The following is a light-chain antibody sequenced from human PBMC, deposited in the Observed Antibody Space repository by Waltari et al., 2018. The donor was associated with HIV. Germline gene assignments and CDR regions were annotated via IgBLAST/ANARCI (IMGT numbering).Light chain of an antibody. V-gene: IGLV2-23*02. Sequence: QSALTQPASVSGSPGQSITISCTGTSSDVGSYNLVSWYQQHPGKASKLMIYEVSKRPSGVSNRFSGSKSGNTASLTISGLQADDEADYYCCSYAGSSTPVVFGGGTKLTVL. CDR2: EVS. CDR3: CSYAGSSTPVV. J-gene: IGLJ2*01. CDR1: SSDVGSYNL.